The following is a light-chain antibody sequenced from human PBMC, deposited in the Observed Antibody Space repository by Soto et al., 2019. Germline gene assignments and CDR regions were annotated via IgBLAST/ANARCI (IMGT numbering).Light chain of an antibody. J-gene: IGKJ1*01. CDR2: AAS. Sequence: DIQMTQSPSSLSASVGDRVTITCRASQGISNYLAWYQQKPGKVPKLLIYAASTLQSGVPSRFSGSGSGTDFTLTISSLQPEDVETYYCQKYNSALPWTFGQGTKVEIK. CDR1: QGISNY. V-gene: IGKV1-27*01. CDR3: QKYNSALPWT.